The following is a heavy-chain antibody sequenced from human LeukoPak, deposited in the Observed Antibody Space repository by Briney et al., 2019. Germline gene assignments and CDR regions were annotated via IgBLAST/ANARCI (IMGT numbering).Heavy chain of an antibody. D-gene: IGHD4-11*01. CDR3: ARDRSYIMDV. V-gene: IGHV3-74*01. CDR2: IKSDGSST. CDR1: GFSISPCW. Sequence: GGSLRLSCAASGFSISPCWMHWVRQAPGKGLVWVSLIKSDGSSTTYADSVKGRFTISRDNAKNTLYLQMNSLRAEDTAVYYCARDRSYIMDVWGKGTTVTVSS. J-gene: IGHJ6*04.